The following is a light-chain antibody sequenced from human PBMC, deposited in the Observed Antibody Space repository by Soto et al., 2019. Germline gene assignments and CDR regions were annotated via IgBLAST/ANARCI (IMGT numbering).Light chain of an antibody. CDR2: DAS. CDR3: SSYTTSVL. V-gene: IGLV2-14*01. J-gene: IGLJ2*01. CDR1: NSDLRGYNY. Sequence: QSVLTQPASVSGSPGQSITISCTVTNSDLRGYNYVSWYQQHPGKAPKLMIYDASNRPSGISNRFSGSKSGDAASLTISGLQAEDGAQYYCSSYTTSVLFGGGTK.